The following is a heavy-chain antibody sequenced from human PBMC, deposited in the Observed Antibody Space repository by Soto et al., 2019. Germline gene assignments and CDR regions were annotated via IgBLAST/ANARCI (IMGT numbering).Heavy chain of an antibody. CDR3: AHSVYDILTGYYLRYFQH. V-gene: IGHV1-18*01. Sequence: ASVTVSCQASGYTFSTYGFTWVRQAPGQGLEWMGWIGAHNGDTNYAQNFQGRVTMTTDTSTTTSYMELRSLTSDDTATYYCAHSVYDILTGYYLRYFQHWGQGTLVTVSS. J-gene: IGHJ1*01. D-gene: IGHD3-9*01. CDR1: GYTFSTYG. CDR2: IGAHNGDT.